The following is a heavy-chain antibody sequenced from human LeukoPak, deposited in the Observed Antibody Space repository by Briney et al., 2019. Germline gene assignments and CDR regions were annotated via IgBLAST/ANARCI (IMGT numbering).Heavy chain of an antibody. CDR3: ARDGGGYYGSGRFDP. V-gene: IGHV1-2*02. Sequence: ASVKVSCKASGHTFTGYYMHWVRRAPGQGLEWMGWINPNSGGTNYAQKFQGRVTMTRDTSISTAYMELSRLRSDDTAVYYCARDGGGYYGSGRFDPWGQGTLVTVSS. CDR1: GHTFTGYY. D-gene: IGHD3-10*01. J-gene: IGHJ5*02. CDR2: INPNSGGT.